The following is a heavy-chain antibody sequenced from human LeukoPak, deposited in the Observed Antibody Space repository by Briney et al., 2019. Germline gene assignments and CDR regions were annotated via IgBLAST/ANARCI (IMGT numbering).Heavy chain of an antibody. CDR1: GFTFSSYW. J-gene: IGHJ4*02. Sequence: PGGSLRLSCAASGFTFSSYWMHWVRQAPGKGLVWVSRINSDGSSTSYADSVKGRFTISRDNAKNSLYLQMHSLRVEDTAVYYCARVLDLTDIAVDEHYFDYWGQGTLVTVSS. V-gene: IGHV3-74*01. D-gene: IGHD6-19*01. CDR2: INSDGSST. CDR3: ARVLDLTDIAVDEHYFDY.